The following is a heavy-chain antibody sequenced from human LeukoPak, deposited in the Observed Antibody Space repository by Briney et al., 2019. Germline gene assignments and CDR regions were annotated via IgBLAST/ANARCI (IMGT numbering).Heavy chain of an antibody. Sequence: PSETLSLTCTVSGGSISNYHWSWIRQPAGKGLEWIGQIHTSGSTNYNPPLRSRVTMSIDTLENQLSLTITSVTAADTAVYYCARRDISSGWGFDYWGQGTLVTVSS. CDR2: IHTSGST. J-gene: IGHJ4*02. CDR3: ARRDISSGWGFDY. CDR1: GGSISNYH. V-gene: IGHV4-4*07. D-gene: IGHD6-19*01.